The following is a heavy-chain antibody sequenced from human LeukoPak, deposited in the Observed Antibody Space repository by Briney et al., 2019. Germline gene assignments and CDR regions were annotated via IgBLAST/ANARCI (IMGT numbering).Heavy chain of an antibody. D-gene: IGHD1-14*01. J-gene: IGHJ4*02. Sequence: GGSLRLSCAASGFTVSSNYMSWVRQAPGKGLEWVSVIYSGGSTYYADSVKGRFTISRDNSKNTLYLQMNSPRAEDTAVYYCARGSRGGPLGIWGQGTLVTVSS. CDR1: GFTVSSNY. CDR3: ARGSRGGPLGI. CDR2: IYSGGST. V-gene: IGHV3-53*01.